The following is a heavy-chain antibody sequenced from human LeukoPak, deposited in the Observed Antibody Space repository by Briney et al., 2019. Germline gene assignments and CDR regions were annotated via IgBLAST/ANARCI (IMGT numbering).Heavy chain of an antibody. Sequence: PGGSLRLFCAASGFSFSTYWMAWVRQAPGKGLEWVANIKEDGSQKYHVDSVKGRFTISRDNAKNSLYLQMNSLSGEDTAVYYCAREIIGAASAFDCWSQGTLVTVSS. CDR2: IKEDGSQK. J-gene: IGHJ4*02. CDR1: GFSFSTYW. CDR3: AREIIGAASAFDC. V-gene: IGHV3-7*03. D-gene: IGHD3-16*02.